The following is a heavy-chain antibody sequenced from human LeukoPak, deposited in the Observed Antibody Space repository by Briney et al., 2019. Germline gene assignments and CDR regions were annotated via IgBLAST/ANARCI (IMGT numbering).Heavy chain of an antibody. V-gene: IGHV4-39*07. J-gene: IGHJ4*02. CDR1: GGSISSSSYY. Sequence: SETLSLTCTVSGGSISSSSYYWGWIRQPPGKGLEWIGSIYYSGSTYYNPSLKSRVTISADTSKNQFSLKLSSVTAADTAVYYCARDLDTGHVHAWGQGTLVTVSS. CDR2: IYYSGST. D-gene: IGHD5-18*01. CDR3: ARDLDTGHVHA.